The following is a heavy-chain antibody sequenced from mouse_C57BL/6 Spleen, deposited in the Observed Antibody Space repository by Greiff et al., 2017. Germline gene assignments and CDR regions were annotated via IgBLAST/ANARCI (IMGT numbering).Heavy chain of an antibody. CDR3: APDLLLRHGDAY. CDR2: INPSSGYT. D-gene: IGHD1-1*01. J-gene: IGHJ3*01. Sequence: VKLMESGAELAKPGASVKLSRKASGYTFTSYWMHWVKQRPGQGLEWIGYINPSSGYTKYNQKFKDKAPLTADKSSSTAYKQLSSLTYEDSAVYDCAPDLLLRHGDAYWGQGTLVTVSA. CDR1: GYTFTSYW. V-gene: IGHV1-7*01.